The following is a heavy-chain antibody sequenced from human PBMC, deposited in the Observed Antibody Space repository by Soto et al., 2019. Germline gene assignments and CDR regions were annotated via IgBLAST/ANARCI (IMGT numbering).Heavy chain of an antibody. CDR3: ARTLSYCSSTSCWEGNWFDP. J-gene: IGHJ5*02. CDR2: IYYSGST. D-gene: IGHD2-2*01. V-gene: IGHV4-31*03. Sequence: SETLSLTCTVSGGSISSGGYYWSWIRQHPGKGLEWIGYIYYSGSTYYNPSLKSRVTISVDTSKNQFSLKLSSVTAADTAVYYCARTLSYCSSTSCWEGNWFDPWGQGTLVTVSS. CDR1: GGSISSGGYY.